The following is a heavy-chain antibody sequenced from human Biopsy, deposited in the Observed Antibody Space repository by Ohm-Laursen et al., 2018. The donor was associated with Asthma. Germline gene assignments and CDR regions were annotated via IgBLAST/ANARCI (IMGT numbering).Heavy chain of an antibody. D-gene: IGHD2-2*01. J-gene: IGHJ4*02. CDR3: ARKAGSCISRTCYSLDF. Sequence: SVTVSCKSLGGTFNTYVIGWVRQAPGQGLEWMGGINSVFGTTTYPQKFQDRVTITADDSTSTVYMELSSLRSEDTAVYYCARKAGSCISRTCYSLDFWGQGTLVTVSS. CDR2: INSVFGTT. V-gene: IGHV1-69*13. CDR1: GGTFNTYV.